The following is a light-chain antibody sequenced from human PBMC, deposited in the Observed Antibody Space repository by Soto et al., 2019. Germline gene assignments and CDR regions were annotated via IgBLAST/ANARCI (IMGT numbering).Light chain of an antibody. Sequence: QSALTQPASVSGSPGQSITISCTGTSRDVGGYNYVSWYQQHPGKAPKLMIYEVSNRPSGVSNRIYGSKSGKTASLTISGLKAEDEADYYCSSYTRSSTQVFGTGTKLTVL. CDR2: EVS. CDR1: SRDVGGYNY. CDR3: SSYTRSSTQV. V-gene: IGLV2-14*01. J-gene: IGLJ1*01.